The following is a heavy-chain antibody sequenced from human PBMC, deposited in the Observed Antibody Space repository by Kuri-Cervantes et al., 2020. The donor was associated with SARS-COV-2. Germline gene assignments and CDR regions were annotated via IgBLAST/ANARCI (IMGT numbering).Heavy chain of an antibody. Sequence: GESLKISCAASGFTFSSYAMSWVRQAPGKGLEWVSAISGSGGSTYYADSVEGRFTISRDNSKNTLYLQMNSLRAEDTAVYYCARDSSIVVGRKGYYGMDVWGQGTTVTVSS. CDR2: ISGSGGST. V-gene: IGHV3-23*01. J-gene: IGHJ6*02. CDR3: ARDSSIVVGRKGYYGMDV. CDR1: GFTFSSYA. D-gene: IGHD2-2*01.